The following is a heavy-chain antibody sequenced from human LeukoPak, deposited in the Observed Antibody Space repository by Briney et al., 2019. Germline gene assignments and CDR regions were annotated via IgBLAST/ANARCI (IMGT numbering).Heavy chain of an antibody. D-gene: IGHD3-3*01. V-gene: IGHV4-39*07. CDR2: IYYSGSS. J-gene: IGHJ6*03. CDR1: GGSISGSGFY. Sequence: PSETLSLTCTVSGGSISGSGFYWGWIRQSPGKGLEWIGSIYYSGSSYSNPSLKSRVSISVDTSKNQFSLKLSSVTAADTAVYYCAREEGSNYDFWSGYYKPYYMDVWGKGTTVTVSS. CDR3: AREEGSNYDFWSGYYKPYYMDV.